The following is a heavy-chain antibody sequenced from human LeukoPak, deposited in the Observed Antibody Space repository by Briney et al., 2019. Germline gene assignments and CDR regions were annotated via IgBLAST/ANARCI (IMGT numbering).Heavy chain of an antibody. J-gene: IGHJ4*02. V-gene: IGHV3-11*06. Sequence: GGSLRLSCAASGFTFTDYYMSWIRQAPGKGLEWLSYITSSSAYTNYADSVKGRFTISRDNAKNSLYLQMNSLRAEDTAVYYCARAQYYFDSWGQGALVTVS. CDR2: ITSSSAYT. CDR3: ARAQYYFDS. CDR1: GFTFTDYY.